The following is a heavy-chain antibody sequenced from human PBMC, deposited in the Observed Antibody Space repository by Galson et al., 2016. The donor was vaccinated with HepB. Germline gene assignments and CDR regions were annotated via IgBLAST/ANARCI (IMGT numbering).Heavy chain of an antibody. D-gene: IGHD6-25*01. V-gene: IGHV3-23*01. Sequence: SLRLSCAASGFTLRSYAMTWVRQAPGKGLEWVSTILSSGDTTYHADSVKGRFTISRDNSKDTLYLQMNSLTAEDTALYYCVRRLSGHCFDYWGQGTLVTVSS. CDR2: ILSSGDTT. CDR1: GFTLRSYA. J-gene: IGHJ4*02. CDR3: VRRLSGHCFDY.